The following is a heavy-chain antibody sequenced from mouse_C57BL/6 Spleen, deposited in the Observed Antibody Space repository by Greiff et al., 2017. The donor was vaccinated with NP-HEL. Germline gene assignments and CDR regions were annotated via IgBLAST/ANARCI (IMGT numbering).Heavy chain of an antibody. Sequence: EVKLVESEGGLVQPGSSMKLSCTASGFTFSDYYMAWVRQVPEKGLEWVANINYDGSSTYYLDYLKSRFIISRDNAKNMLYLQMSSLKSEDTATYYCARDDYYFDYWGQGTTLTVSS. CDR1: GFTFSDYY. J-gene: IGHJ2*01. V-gene: IGHV5-16*01. D-gene: IGHD2-4*01. CDR2: INYDGSST. CDR3: ARDDYYFDY.